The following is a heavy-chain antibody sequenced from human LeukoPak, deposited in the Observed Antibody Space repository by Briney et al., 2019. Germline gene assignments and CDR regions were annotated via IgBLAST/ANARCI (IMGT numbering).Heavy chain of an antibody. CDR1: GGSISSYY. CDR3: ARDTRGYSYD. Sequence: PSETLSLTCTVSGGSISSYYWSWIRQPPGKGLEWIGYIYYSGSTNYNPSLKSRVTISVDTSKNQFSLKLSSVTAADTAVYYCARDTRGYSYDWGQGTLVTVSS. J-gene: IGHJ4*02. D-gene: IGHD5-18*01. V-gene: IGHV4-59*01. CDR2: IYYSGST.